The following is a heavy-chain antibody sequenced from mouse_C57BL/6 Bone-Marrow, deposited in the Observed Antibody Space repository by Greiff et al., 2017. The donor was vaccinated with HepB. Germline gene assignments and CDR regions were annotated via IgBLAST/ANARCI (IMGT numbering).Heavy chain of an antibody. CDR2: INPGSGGT. D-gene: IGHD1-1*01. Sequence: QVQLQQSGAELVRPGTSVKVSCKASGYAFTNYLIEWVKQRPGQGLEWIGVINPGSGGTNYNEKFKGKATLTADKSSRTAYMHLRSLTSEDSAVYFCARNPVVATHWYFDVWGTGTTVTVSS. V-gene: IGHV1-54*01. J-gene: IGHJ1*03. CDR1: GYAFTNYL. CDR3: ARNPVVATHWYFDV.